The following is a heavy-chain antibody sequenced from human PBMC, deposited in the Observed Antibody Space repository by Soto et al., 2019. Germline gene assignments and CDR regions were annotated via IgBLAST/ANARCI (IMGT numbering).Heavy chain of an antibody. CDR2: IIPIFGTA. D-gene: IGHD3-16*02. CDR1: GGTFSSYA. J-gene: IGHJ3*02. Sequence: QVQLVQSGAEVKRPGSSVKVSCKASGGTFSSYAISWVRQAPGQGLEWMGGIIPIFGTANYAQKFQGRVTITADESTSTAYMELSSLRSEDTAVYYCARGIYVWGSYRPNAFDIWGQGTMVTVSS. V-gene: IGHV1-69*01. CDR3: ARGIYVWGSYRPNAFDI.